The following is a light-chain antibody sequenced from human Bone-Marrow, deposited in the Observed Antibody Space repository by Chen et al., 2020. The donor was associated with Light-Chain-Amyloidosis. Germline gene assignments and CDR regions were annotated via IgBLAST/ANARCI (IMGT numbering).Light chain of an antibody. Sequence: SYELTQPPSLSVSPGQPGRITCSGDDLPTKYAYWYQQKPGQAPVLVIHRDTERPSGISERFSGSSSGTTATLTISGVQAEDEADYHCQSADSSGTYEVIFGGGTKLTVL. V-gene: IGLV3-25*03. CDR1: DLPTKY. CDR2: RDT. J-gene: IGLJ2*01. CDR3: QSADSSGTYEVI.